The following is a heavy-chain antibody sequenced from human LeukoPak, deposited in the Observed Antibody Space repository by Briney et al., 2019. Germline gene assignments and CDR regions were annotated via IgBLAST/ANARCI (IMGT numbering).Heavy chain of an antibody. J-gene: IGHJ4*02. V-gene: IGHV4-30-4*01. CDR2: IYYRGRT. CDR3: ARNTGFFDY. CDR1: GGSINTDDHY. Sequence: SQTLSLTCTVSGGSINTDDHYWSWIRQPPGKGLEWIGYIYYRGRTYYNPSLKSRLTISVDTSKNQFSLKMRSVTAADTAVYYCARNTGFFDYWGQGTLVTVSS.